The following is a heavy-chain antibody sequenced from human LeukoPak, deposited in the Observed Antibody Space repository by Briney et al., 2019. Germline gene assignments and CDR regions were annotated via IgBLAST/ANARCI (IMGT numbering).Heavy chain of an antibody. V-gene: IGHV4-59*11. CDR3: ARVVGDYERYGPDWFDP. J-gene: IGHJ5*02. CDR2: IYYSGST. D-gene: IGHD4-17*01. Sequence: SETLSLTCTVSGGSISSHYRSWIRQPPGKGLEWIGYIYYSGSTNYNPSLKSRVTISVDTSKNQFSLKLSSVTAADTAVYYCARVVGDYERYGPDWFDPWGQGTLVTVSS. CDR1: GGSISSHY.